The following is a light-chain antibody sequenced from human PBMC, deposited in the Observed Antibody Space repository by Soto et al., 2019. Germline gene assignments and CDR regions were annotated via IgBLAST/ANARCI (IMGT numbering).Light chain of an antibody. CDR2: DVS. CDR3: SSYSSSTTLYV. V-gene: IGLV2-14*03. Sequence: QSALTQPASVSGSPGQSMTISCTGTSSDVGGYNYVSWYQHHPGKAPKLMIYDVSNRPSGVSNRFSGSKSGNTASLTISGLQAEDEADYYCSSYSSSTTLYVFATGTKLTVL. CDR1: SSDVGGYNY. J-gene: IGLJ1*01.